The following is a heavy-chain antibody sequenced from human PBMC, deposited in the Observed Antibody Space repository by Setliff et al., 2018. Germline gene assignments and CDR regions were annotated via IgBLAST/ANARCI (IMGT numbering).Heavy chain of an antibody. Sequence: PSETLSLTCTVSGGSISSGDYYWSWIRQPPGKGLEWIGHIYIGGSTNYNPSLKSRVTMSVDTSKNQFSLKLSSVTAADTAVYYCARDGFQLPTQSNWFDPWGQGTLVTVSS. CDR3: ARDGFQLPTQSNWFDP. V-gene: IGHV4-61*08. CDR1: GGSISSGDYY. J-gene: IGHJ5*02. CDR2: IYIGGST. D-gene: IGHD2-2*01.